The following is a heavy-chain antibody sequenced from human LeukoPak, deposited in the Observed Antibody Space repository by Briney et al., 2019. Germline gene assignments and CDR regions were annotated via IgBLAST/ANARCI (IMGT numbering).Heavy chain of an antibody. V-gene: IGHV1-69*13. CDR3: AKAQWAAAGTSYYRLDV. Sequence: ASVKVSCTASGGTFSSYAISWVRQAPGQGLEWMGGIIPIFGTANYAQKFQGRVTITADESTSTAYMELSSLRSEDTAVYYCAKAQWAAAGTSYYRLDVWGQGTTVTVSS. CDR1: GGTFSSYA. CDR2: IIPIFGTA. J-gene: IGHJ6*02. D-gene: IGHD6-13*01.